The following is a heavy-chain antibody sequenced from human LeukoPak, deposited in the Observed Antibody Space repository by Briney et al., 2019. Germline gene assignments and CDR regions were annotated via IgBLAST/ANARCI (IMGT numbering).Heavy chain of an antibody. Sequence: GGSLRLSCVGSGFTFSRYWLNWVRQAPGKGLEWVSSITSSSNYITYADSVRGRFTVSRDNAKSSLYLQMNSLRAEDTAVYYCARSGNSYGHDFWGQGTLVTVSS. CDR3: ARSGNSYGHDF. CDR1: GFTFSRYW. D-gene: IGHD5-18*01. CDR2: ITSSSNYI. V-gene: IGHV3-21*01. J-gene: IGHJ4*02.